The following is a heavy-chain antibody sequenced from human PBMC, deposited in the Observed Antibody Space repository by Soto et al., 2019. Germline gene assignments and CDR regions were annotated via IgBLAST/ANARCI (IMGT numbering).Heavy chain of an antibody. CDR3: ARGYCTNVVCYPVDYNGMDV. V-gene: IGHV1-69*13. CDR1: GGTFSRYA. D-gene: IGHD2-8*01. J-gene: IGHJ6*02. Sequence: SVKVSCKASGGTFSRYAISWVRQAPGQGLEWMGGIIPIFGTANYAQKFQGRVTITADESTSTAYMELSSLRSEDTAVYYCARGYCTNVVCYPVDYNGMDVWGQEAKVTVSS. CDR2: IIPIFGTA.